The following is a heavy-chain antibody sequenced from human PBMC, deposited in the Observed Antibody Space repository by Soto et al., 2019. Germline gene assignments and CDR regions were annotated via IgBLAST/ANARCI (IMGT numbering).Heavy chain of an antibody. Sequence: ASVKVSCKASGYTFTSYGISWVRQAPGQGLEWMGWISAYNGNTNYAQKLQARVTMTTDTSTSTAYMELRSLRSDDTAVYYCAREEAAASDDAFDIWGQGTMVTVSS. D-gene: IGHD6-13*01. J-gene: IGHJ3*02. V-gene: IGHV1-18*01. CDR1: GYTFTSYG. CDR3: AREEAAASDDAFDI. CDR2: ISAYNGNT.